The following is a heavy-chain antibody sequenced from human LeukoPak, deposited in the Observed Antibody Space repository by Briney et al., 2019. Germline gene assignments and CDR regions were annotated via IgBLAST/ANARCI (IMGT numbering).Heavy chain of an antibody. J-gene: IGHJ3*02. CDR3: VREGGGSFLDSFDI. D-gene: IGHD2-15*01. CDR2: INSDGLIT. CDR1: GFTFSNYW. V-gene: IGHV3-74*01. Sequence: GGSLRLSCAASGFTFSNYWMHWVRQAPGKGLVWVSRINSDGLITNYADSVKGRFTVSRDNPKNTLYLQMNSLGVEDTAVYYCVREGGGSFLDSFDIWGQGKLVTVSS.